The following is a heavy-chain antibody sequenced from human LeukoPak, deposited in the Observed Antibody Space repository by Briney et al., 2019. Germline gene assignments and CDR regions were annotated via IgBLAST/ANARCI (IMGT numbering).Heavy chain of an antibody. D-gene: IGHD6-19*01. V-gene: IGHV4-39*07. J-gene: IGHJ4*02. CDR3: ARVVSSGWYPY. Sequence: SETLSLTCTVSGGSISSSSYYWGWIRQPPGKGLEWIGRIYYSGSTYYNPSLKSRVTISVDTSKNQFSLKLSSVTAADTAVYYCARVVSSGWYPYWGQGTLVTVSS. CDR2: IYYSGST. CDR1: GGSISSSSYY.